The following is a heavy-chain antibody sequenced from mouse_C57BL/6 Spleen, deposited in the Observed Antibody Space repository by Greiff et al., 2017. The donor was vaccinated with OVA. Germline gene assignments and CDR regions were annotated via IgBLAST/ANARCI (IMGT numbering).Heavy chain of an antibody. D-gene: IGHD1-1*01. CDR3: ARYVTTVVRYYSMAY. CDR1: GYTFTSYW. Sequence: QVQLQQPGTELVKPGASVKLSCKASGYTFTSYWMHWVKQRPGQGLEWIGNINPCNGGTNYNEKFKSKATLPVDKSSSTAYMQLCSLTSEDSAVYYCARYVTTVVRYYSMAYWGQGTLVTVSA. V-gene: IGHV1-53*01. J-gene: IGHJ4*01. CDR2: INPCNGGT.